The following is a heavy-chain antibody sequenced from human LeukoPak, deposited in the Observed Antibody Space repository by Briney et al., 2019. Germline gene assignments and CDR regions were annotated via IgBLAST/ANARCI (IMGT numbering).Heavy chain of an antibody. CDR2: IYHRGST. J-gene: IGHJ4*02. CDR1: GGSISSSNW. Sequence: PSGTLSLTCAVSGGSISSSNWWSWVRQPPGKGLEWIGEIYHRGSTNYNPSLKSRVTISVDKSKNQFSLRLSSVTAADTAIYYCARRDYYDSTGYFGYWGQGTLVTVPS. CDR3: ARRDYYDSTGYFGY. D-gene: IGHD3-22*01. V-gene: IGHV4-4*02.